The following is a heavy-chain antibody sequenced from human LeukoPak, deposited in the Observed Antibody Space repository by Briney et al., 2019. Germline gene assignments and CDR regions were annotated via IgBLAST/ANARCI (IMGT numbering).Heavy chain of an antibody. V-gene: IGHV3-21*01. J-gene: IGHJ4*02. CDR3: ARDIAPVRGHLAVAGTNY. CDR1: GFTFSSYS. D-gene: IGHD6-19*01. Sequence: GGSLRLSCGASGFTFSSYSMNWVRQAPGKGLEWVSSIRSSSSYIYYADSVKGRFTISRDNAKNSLYLQMNSLRAEDTAVYYCARDIAPVRGHLAVAGTNYWGQGTLVTVSS. CDR2: IRSSSSYI.